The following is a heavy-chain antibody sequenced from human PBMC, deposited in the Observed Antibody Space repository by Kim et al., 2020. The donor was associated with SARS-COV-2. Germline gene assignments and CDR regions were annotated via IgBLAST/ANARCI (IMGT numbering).Heavy chain of an antibody. V-gene: IGHV1-18*01. D-gene: IGHD3-3*01. Sequence: KLQGRVTMTTDTSTSTAYMELRSLRSDDTAVYYCARDGPDFWSGYLYFDYWGQGTLVTVSS. CDR3: ARDGPDFWSGYLYFDY. J-gene: IGHJ4*02.